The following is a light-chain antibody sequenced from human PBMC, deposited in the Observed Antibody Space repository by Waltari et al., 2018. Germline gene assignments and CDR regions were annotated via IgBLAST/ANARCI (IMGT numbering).Light chain of an antibody. J-gene: IGLJ2*01. V-gene: IGLV3-19*01. Sequence: SSELTQDPTVSVALGQTVRITCQGDSLRRYSASWYQQRPGQAPVLVFYGQDNRPSGIPVRFSGSTSGDTATLTITGTQAEDEADYFCASWDDSLNGRWEFGGGTKVTVI. CDR2: GQD. CDR1: SLRRYS. CDR3: ASWDDSLNGRWE.